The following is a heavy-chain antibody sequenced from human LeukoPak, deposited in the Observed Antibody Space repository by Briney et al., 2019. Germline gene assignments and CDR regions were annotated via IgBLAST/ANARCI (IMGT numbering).Heavy chain of an antibody. CDR2: IYHSGST. CDR1: GYSISSGYY. CDR3: ARNYDFWMGYYARDNWFDP. D-gene: IGHD3-3*01. V-gene: IGHV4-38-2*01. Sequence: KTSETLSLTCAVSGYSISSGYYWGWIRQPPGKGLEWVGSIYHSGSTYYNPSLKSRVTISVDTCKNQFSINLSSVTAADTAVYYCARNYDFWMGYYARDNWFDPWGQGTLVTVSS. J-gene: IGHJ5*02.